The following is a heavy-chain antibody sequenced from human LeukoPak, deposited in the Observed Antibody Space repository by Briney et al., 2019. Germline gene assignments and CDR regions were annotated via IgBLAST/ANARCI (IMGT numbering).Heavy chain of an antibody. V-gene: IGHV3-30-3*01. J-gene: IGHJ4*02. D-gene: IGHD3-22*01. Sequence: GGSLRLSCAASGLTFSSYAMHWVRQAPGKGLEWVAVISYDGSNKYYADSVKGRFTISRDNSKNTLYLQMNSLRAEDTAVYYCARSLHSSGYYDYWGQGTLVTVSS. CDR2: ISYDGSNK. CDR3: ARSLHSSGYYDY. CDR1: GLTFSSYA.